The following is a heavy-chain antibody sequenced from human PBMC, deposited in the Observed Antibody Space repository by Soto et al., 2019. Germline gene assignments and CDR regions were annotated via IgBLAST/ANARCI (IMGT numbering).Heavy chain of an antibody. V-gene: IGHV6-1*01. CDR1: GDSVSSNSAA. D-gene: IGHD6-19*01. CDR3: ARAIEALQWLVPLRAFDI. J-gene: IGHJ3*02. CDR2: TYYRSKWYN. Sequence: SQTLSLTCAISGDSVSSNSAAWNWIRQSPSRGLEWLGRTYYRSKWYNDYAVSVKSRITIKPDTSKNQLSLQLNSVTPEDTAVYYCARAIEALQWLVPLRAFDIWGQGTMVTVSS.